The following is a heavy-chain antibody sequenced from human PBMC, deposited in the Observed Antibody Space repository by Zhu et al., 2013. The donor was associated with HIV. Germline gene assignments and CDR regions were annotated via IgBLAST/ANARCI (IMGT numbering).Heavy chain of an antibody. D-gene: IGHD3-22*01. CDR3: ASARGGIRYDSSGYYGGFDY. V-gene: IGHV1-2*02. CDR1: GYTFTDYY. J-gene: IGHJ4*02. Sequence: QVQLVQSGAEVKKPGASVKVSCKASGYTFTDYYIHWVRQAPGQGLEWMGWINPNSGGTNYAQKFQGRVTMTRDTSISTAYMELSRLRSDDTAVYYCASARGGIRYDSSGYYGGFDYWGQGTLVIVSS. CDR2: INPNSGGT.